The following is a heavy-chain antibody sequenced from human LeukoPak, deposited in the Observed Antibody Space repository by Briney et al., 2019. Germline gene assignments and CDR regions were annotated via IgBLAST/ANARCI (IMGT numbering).Heavy chain of an antibody. Sequence: SETLSLTCTVSGGSISSSSYYWGWIRQPPGTGLEWIGSIYYSGSTYYNPSLKSRVTISVDTSKNQFSLKLSSATAADTAVYYCASSGSYPLFYMDVWGKGTTVTVSS. D-gene: IGHD1-26*01. J-gene: IGHJ6*03. V-gene: IGHV4-39*01. CDR2: IYYSGST. CDR3: ASSGSYPLFYMDV. CDR1: GGSISSSSYY.